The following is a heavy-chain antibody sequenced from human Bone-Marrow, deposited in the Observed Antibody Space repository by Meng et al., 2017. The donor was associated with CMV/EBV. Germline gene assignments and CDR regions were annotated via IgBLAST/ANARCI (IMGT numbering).Heavy chain of an antibody. D-gene: IGHD2-2*01. CDR1: GYTFTSYG. J-gene: IGHJ5*02. V-gene: IGHV1-18*01. CDR3: ARDRFRPHCSSTSCYRLEWFDP. CDR2: ISAYNGNT. Sequence: ASVKVSCKASGYTFTSYGISWVRQAPGQGLEWMGWISAYNGNTNYAQKLQGRVTMTTDTSTSTAYMELRSLRSDDTAVYYCARDRFRPHCSSTSCYRLEWFDPLGQGTLVTVSS.